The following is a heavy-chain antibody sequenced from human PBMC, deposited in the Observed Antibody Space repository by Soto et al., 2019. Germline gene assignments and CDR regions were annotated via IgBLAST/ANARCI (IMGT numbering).Heavy chain of an antibody. CDR1: GGSISSYY. J-gene: IGHJ5*02. D-gene: IGHD2-2*01. Sequence: SETLSLTCTVSGGSISSYYWSWIRQPPGKGLEWIGYIYYSGSTNYNPSLKSRVTISVDTSKNQFSLKLSSVTAADTAVYYCARLIGYCSSTSCYAGDFGFDPWGQGALVTVSS. CDR3: ARLIGYCSSTSCYAGDFGFDP. V-gene: IGHV4-59*08. CDR2: IYYSGST.